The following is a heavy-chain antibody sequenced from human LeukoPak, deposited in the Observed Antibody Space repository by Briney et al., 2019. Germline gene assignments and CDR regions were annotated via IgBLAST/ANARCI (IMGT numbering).Heavy chain of an antibody. CDR1: GGSFSGYY. CDR2: INHSGST. V-gene: IGHV4-34*01. CDR3: ARQLLLSWFDP. D-gene: IGHD2/OR15-2a*01. J-gene: IGHJ5*02. Sequence: SETLSLTCAVYGGSFSGYYWSWTRQPPGKGLEWIGEINHSGSTNCNPSLKSRVTISVDTSKNQFSLKLSSVTAADTAVYYCARQLLLSWFDPWGQGTLVTVSS.